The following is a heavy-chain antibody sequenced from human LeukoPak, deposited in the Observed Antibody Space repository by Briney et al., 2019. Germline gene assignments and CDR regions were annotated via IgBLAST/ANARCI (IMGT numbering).Heavy chain of an antibody. Sequence: AGGSLRLSCAASGFTVSSNYMSWVRQAPGKGLEWVSVIYSGGDTSYADSVKGRFTISRDSSKNTLYLQMNSLRAEDTAVYYCARDPGYSYGYVLDYWGQGTLVTVSS. CDR3: ARDPGYSYGYVLDY. CDR1: GFTVSSNY. V-gene: IGHV3-53*01. J-gene: IGHJ4*02. CDR2: IYSGGDT. D-gene: IGHD5-18*01.